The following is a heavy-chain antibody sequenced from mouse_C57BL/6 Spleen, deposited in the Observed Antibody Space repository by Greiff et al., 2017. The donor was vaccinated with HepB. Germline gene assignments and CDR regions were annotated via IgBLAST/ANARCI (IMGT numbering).Heavy chain of an antibody. D-gene: IGHD1-1*01. CDR2: IYPRSGNT. V-gene: IGHV1-81*01. CDR1: GYTFTSYG. Sequence: VQLQQSGAELARPGASVKLSCKASGYTFTSYGISWVKQRTGQGLEWIGEIYPRSGNTYYNEKFKGKATLTADKSSSTAYMELRSLTSEDSAVYFCARSDGNTVVAPYGRDYWGQGTSVTVSS. J-gene: IGHJ4*01. CDR3: ARSDGNTVVAPYGRDY.